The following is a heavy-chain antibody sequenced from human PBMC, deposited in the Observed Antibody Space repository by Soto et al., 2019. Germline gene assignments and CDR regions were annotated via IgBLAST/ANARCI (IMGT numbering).Heavy chain of an antibody. CDR2: IYYSGST. J-gene: IGHJ4*02. CDR1: GGSISSYY. CDR3: ARAGYSSSWYLTHFDY. V-gene: IGHV4-59*01. Sequence: SETLSLTCTVSGGSISSYYWSWIRQPPGKGLEWIGYIYYSGSTNYNPSLKSRATISVDTSKNQFSLKLSSVTAADTAVYYCARAGYSSSWYLTHFDYWGQGTLVTVPS. D-gene: IGHD6-13*01.